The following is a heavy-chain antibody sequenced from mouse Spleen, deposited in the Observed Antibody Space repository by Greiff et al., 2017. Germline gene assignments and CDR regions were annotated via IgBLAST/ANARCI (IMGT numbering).Heavy chain of an antibody. V-gene: IGHV7-3*02. D-gene: IGHD2-4*01. CDR2: IRNKANGYTT. J-gene: IGHJ3*01. CDR1: GFTFTDYY. CDR3: ARDDYDGWFAY. Sequence: EVKLMESGGGLVQPGGSLRLSCATSGFTFTDYYMSWVRQPPGKALEWLGFIRNKANGYTTEYSASVKGRFTISRDNSQSILYLQMNTLRAEDSATYYCARDDYDGWFAYWGQGTLVTVSA.